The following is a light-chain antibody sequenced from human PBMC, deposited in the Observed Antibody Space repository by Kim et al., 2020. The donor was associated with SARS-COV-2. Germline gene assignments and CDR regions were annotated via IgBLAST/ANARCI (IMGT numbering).Light chain of an antibody. V-gene: IGLV1-40*01. CDR1: SSNIGAGYN. Sequence: QSVLTQPPSVSGAPGQMVTISCTGSSSNIGAGYNVHWYQQPPGTAPKLLIYDNNNRPSGVSDRFSGSKSGTSASLAITGLQAEDEADYFCQSYDSSLSHSVVFGGGTQLTVL. J-gene: IGLJ2*01. CDR3: QSYDSSLSHSVV. CDR2: DNN.